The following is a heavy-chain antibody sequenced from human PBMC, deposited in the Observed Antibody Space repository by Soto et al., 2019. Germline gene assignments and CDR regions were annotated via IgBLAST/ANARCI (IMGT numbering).Heavy chain of an antibody. CDR1: GFTFTSSA. V-gene: IGHV1-58*01. D-gene: IGHD6-19*01. Sequence: QMQLVQSGPEVKKPGTSVKVSCKASGFTFTSSAVQWVRQARGQRLEWIGWIVVGSGNTNYAQKFQERVTITRDMSTSTAYMELSSLRSEDTAVYYCAAVIAVAGTYQPGYYYGMDVWGQGTTVTVSS. J-gene: IGHJ6*02. CDR2: IVVGSGNT. CDR3: AAVIAVAGTYQPGYYYGMDV.